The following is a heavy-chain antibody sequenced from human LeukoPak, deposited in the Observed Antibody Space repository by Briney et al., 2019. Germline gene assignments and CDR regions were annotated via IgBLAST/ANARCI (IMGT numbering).Heavy chain of an antibody. CDR3: ARQLPTAAADTRGYFDY. CDR1: GGSISIISSSTYY. Sequence: SETLSLTCTVSGGSISIISSSTYYWGWIRQAPGKGLEWIGSLYYGENSHYNPSLKSRATLSVDTSNNQFSLRLTSVTAADAAVYFCARQLPTAAADTRGYFDYWGQGTVVTVSS. V-gene: IGHV4-39*01. D-gene: IGHD6-25*01. J-gene: IGHJ4*02. CDR2: LYYGENS.